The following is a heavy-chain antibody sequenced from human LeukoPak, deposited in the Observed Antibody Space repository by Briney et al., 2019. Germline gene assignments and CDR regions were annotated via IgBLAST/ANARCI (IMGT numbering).Heavy chain of an antibody. CDR2: IKEDGSEK. CDR1: GVTFSTYW. J-gene: IGHJ4*02. CDR3: VRGGPSTWF. V-gene: IGHV3-7*01. Sequence: GGSLRLSCAASGVTFSTYWMSWVRQAPGKGLEWEANIKEDGSEKYYVDSVKGRFTISRDDAKNMLFLQMNSLRGEDTAVYHCVRGGPSTWFWGQGTLVTVSS. D-gene: IGHD3-22*01.